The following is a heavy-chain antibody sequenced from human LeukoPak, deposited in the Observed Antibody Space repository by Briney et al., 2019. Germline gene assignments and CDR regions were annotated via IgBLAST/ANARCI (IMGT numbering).Heavy chain of an antibody. CDR3: ARDRSYYYDSSGYYNY. Sequence: GGSLRLSCAASGFTFSDYYMSWIRQAPGKGLEWVSYISSSGSTIYYADSVKGRFTISRDNAKNSLYLQMNSLRAEDTAVYYCARDRSYYYDSSGYYNYWGQGTRVTVSS. CDR1: GFTFSDYY. J-gene: IGHJ4*02. V-gene: IGHV3-11*01. CDR2: ISSSGSTI. D-gene: IGHD3-22*01.